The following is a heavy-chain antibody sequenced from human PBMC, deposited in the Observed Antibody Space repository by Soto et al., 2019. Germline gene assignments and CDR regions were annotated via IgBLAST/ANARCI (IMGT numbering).Heavy chain of an antibody. D-gene: IGHD2-15*01. CDR3: AHRRLNCSGDRCSGGHYFDP. V-gene: IGHV2-5*02. CDR1: GFSLSTTGVG. CDR2: IYWDDDE. Sequence: GSGPTLVNPTQTLTLTCTFSGFSLSTTGVGVGWIRQPPGKALEWLALIYWDDDERYNPSLKSRLTVTKDTSKNQVVLTLTNMDPVDTATYFCAHRRLNCSGDRCSGGHYFDPWGQGKLVTVSS. J-gene: IGHJ5*02.